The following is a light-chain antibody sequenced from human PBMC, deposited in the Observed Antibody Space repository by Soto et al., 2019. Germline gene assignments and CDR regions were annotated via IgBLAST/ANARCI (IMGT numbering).Light chain of an antibody. Sequence: EIGLTQSPGTLSLSPAERSALSFRSSQSVSSSYLAWYQQKPGQAPRLLIYGASSRATGIPDRFSGSGSGTDFTLTISRLEPEDFAVYYCQQYGSSPLTFGGGTKVDI. J-gene: IGKJ4*01. CDR3: QQYGSSPLT. CDR2: GAS. CDR1: QSVSSSY. V-gene: IGKV3-20*01.